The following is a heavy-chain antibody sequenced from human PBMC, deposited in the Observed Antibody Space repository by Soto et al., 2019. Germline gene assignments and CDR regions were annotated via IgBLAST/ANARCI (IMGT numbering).Heavy chain of an antibody. CDR2: ISSSSGYI. CDR3: ARVRSYSYGQGYGMDV. D-gene: IGHD5-18*01. CDR1: GFTFSTYT. J-gene: IGHJ6*02. V-gene: IGHV3-21*01. Sequence: EVHLVESGGGLVKPGGSLRLSCAASGFTFSTYTMNWVRQPPGKGLEWVSSISSSSGYIYYAASVQGRFTISRDDAKNSLSLQMNSLTAEDTAVYYCARVRSYSYGQGYGMDVWGQGTTVTVAS.